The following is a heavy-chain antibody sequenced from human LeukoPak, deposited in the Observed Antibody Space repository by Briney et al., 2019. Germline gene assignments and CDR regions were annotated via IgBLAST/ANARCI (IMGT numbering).Heavy chain of an antibody. D-gene: IGHD3-10*01. CDR3: ARDKTSMVRGVMLQ. J-gene: IGHJ4*02. V-gene: IGHV3-30*03. Sequence: GGSLRLSCAASGFSFSSFGMHWVRQAPGKGLEWVAVIPYDGSNKQYADSVKGRFTISRDNSKNTLYLQMNSLRAEDTAVYYCARDKTSMVRGVMLQWGQGALVTVSS. CDR1: GFSFSSFG. CDR2: IPYDGSNK.